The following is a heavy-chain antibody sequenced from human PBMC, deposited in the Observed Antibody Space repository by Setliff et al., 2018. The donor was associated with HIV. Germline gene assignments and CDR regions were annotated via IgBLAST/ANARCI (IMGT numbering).Heavy chain of an antibody. V-gene: IGHV1-69-2*01. CDR3: AAEGNIFDL. D-gene: IGHD1-1*01. J-gene: IGHJ3*01. CDR2: VDPANGKT. Sequence: ASVKVSCKASGYRFTNHNIHWVQQAPGKGLHWMGRVDPANGKTIYAEKFQGRVSIIADTSIDTAYMELNSLRSEDTAVYYWAAEGNIFDLWGRGTMVTVSS. CDR1: GYRFTNHN.